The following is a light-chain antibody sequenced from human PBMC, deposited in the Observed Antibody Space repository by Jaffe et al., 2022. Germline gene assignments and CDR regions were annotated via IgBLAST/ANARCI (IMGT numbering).Light chain of an antibody. Sequence: EIVLTQSPATLSLSPGERATLSCRASQSVSTYLAWYQQKPGQAPRLLIYAASNRATGVPARFSGSGSGTDFTLTISSLEPEDFAVYYCQHRSDWPPGSTTFGGGTKVEIK. J-gene: IGKJ4*01. CDR2: AAS. CDR3: QHRSDWPPGSTT. CDR1: QSVSTY. V-gene: IGKV3-11*01.